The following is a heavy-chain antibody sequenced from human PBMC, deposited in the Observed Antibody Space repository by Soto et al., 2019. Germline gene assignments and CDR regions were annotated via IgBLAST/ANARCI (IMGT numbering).Heavy chain of an antibody. CDR1: CGSVSGASYY. CDR3: ARGLDFFGSGSPDLNGY. J-gene: IGHJ4*02. V-gene: IGHV4-61*01. D-gene: IGHD3-10*01. CDR2: INHSGAT. Sequence: PSETLSLTCTVSCGSVSGASYYWSWIRQPPGKGLEWIGNINHSGATNYNPSLKARVTISVDSSKKQFSLKVSSVTSADTAVYYCARGLDFFGSGSPDLNGYWGQGTLVTVSS.